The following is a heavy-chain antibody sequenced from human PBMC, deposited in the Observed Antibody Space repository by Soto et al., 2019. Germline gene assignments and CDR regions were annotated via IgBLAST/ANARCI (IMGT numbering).Heavy chain of an antibody. CDR3: ARLRCSSTSCYTGYYYYAMDV. V-gene: IGHV1-18*04. CDR1: GHRFTSNG. CDR2: ISAYSGNT. Sequence: ASVKVSCKASGHRFTSNGISWVRQALGQGLEWMGWISAYSGNTNYAQKLQGRVTMTTDTSTSTAYMELRGLRSDDTAVYFCARLRCSSTSCYTGYYYYAMDVWGQGTTVTVS. J-gene: IGHJ6*02. D-gene: IGHD2-2*02.